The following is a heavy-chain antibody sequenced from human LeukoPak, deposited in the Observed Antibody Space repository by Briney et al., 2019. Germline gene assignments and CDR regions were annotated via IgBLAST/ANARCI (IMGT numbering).Heavy chain of an antibody. CDR3: AREPYDSSGYNDY. J-gene: IGHJ4*02. V-gene: IGHV4-59*01. CDR1: GGSISSYY. CDR2: IYYSGST. Sequence: SETLSLTCTVSGGSISSYYWSWIRQPPGKGLEWIGYIYYSGSTNYNPTLKSRVTISVDTSKNQFSLKLSSVTAVDTAVYYCAREPYDSSGYNDYWGQGTLVTVSS. D-gene: IGHD3-22*01.